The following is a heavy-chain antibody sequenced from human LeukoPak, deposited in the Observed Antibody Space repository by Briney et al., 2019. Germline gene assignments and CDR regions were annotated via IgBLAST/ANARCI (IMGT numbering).Heavy chain of an antibody. D-gene: IGHD3-16*01. CDR2: IYPAGTT. J-gene: IGHJ4*02. CDR1: GFTFSSYA. CDR3: AASWGNTASDY. Sequence: GGSLRLSCAASGFTFSSYAMSWVRQAPGKGLEWVSFIYPAGTTYFADSVKGRFTMSRDNSKNTLYLQMNSLRAEDTAVYYCAASWGNTASDYWGQGTLVTVSS. V-gene: IGHV3-23*03.